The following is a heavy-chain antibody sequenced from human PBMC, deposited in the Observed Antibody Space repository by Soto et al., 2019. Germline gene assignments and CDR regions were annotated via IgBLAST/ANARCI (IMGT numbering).Heavy chain of an antibody. J-gene: IGHJ4*02. D-gene: IGHD6-13*01. V-gene: IGHV1-69*13. Sequence: SVKVSCKASGGTFSSYAISWVRQAPGQGLEWMGGIIPIFGTANYAQKFQGRVTITADESKNTLYLQMNSLRVADTAVYYCELTITDSGYSSSWLGPLFDSWGQGTPVTVSS. CDR2: IIPIFGTA. CDR1: GGTFSSYA. CDR3: ELTITDSGYSSSWLGPLFDS.